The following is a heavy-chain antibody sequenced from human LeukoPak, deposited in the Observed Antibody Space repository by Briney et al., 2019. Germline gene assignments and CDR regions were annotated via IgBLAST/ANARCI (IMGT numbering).Heavy chain of an antibody. Sequence: ASVTVSCKASGYTFTSYDINWVRQATGQGLEWMGWMNPNSGNTGYAQKFQGRVTMTRNTSISTAYMELSSLRSEDTAVYYCARGNRGWYVYWYFDLWGRGTLVTVSS. CDR1: GYTFTSYD. CDR2: MNPNSGNT. D-gene: IGHD6-19*01. J-gene: IGHJ2*01. V-gene: IGHV1-8*01. CDR3: ARGNRGWYVYWYFDL.